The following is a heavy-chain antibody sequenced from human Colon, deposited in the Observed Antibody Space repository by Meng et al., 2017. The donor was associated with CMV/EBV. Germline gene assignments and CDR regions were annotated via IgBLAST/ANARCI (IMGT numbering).Heavy chain of an antibody. CDR1: GFTVSNNY. CDR3: ASIVGSYGSSDYSGLDV. D-gene: IGHD5-18*01. J-gene: IGHJ6*02. Sequence: GESLKISCAASGFTVSNNYMNWVRQAPGKGLEWVSLIYRGGGTYYADSVKGRLTISIDKSKNTLYLQMNSLRAEDTAVYYCASIVGSYGSSDYSGLDVWGQGTTVTVSS. V-gene: IGHV3-66*02. CDR2: IYRGGGT.